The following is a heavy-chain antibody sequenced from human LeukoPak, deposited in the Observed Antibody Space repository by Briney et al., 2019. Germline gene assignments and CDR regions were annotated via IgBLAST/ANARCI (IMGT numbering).Heavy chain of an antibody. CDR3: ASHLIAAAGTNAFDI. J-gene: IGHJ3*02. CDR2: IYPGDSDT. D-gene: IGHD6-13*01. Sequence: GESLKISCKGSGCSFTSYWIGWVRQMPGKGLEWMGIIYPGDSDTRYSPSFQGQVTISADKSISTAYPQWSSLKASDTAMYYCASHLIAAAGTNAFDIWGQGTMVTVSS. V-gene: IGHV5-51*01. CDR1: GCSFTSYW.